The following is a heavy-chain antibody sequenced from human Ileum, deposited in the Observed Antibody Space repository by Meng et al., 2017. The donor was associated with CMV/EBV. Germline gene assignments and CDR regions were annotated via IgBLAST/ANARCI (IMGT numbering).Heavy chain of an antibody. CDR2: IYYSGST. CDR3: ARGVPAADH. V-gene: IGHV4-59*01. CDR1: GGSISSYY. J-gene: IGHJ4*02. D-gene: IGHD2-2*01. Sequence: SETLSLTCTVSGGSISSYYWSWIRQPPGKGLEWIGYIYYSGSTNYNPPLKSRVTISVDTSKNQFSLKLSSVTAADTAVYYCARGVPAADHWGQGTLVTVSS.